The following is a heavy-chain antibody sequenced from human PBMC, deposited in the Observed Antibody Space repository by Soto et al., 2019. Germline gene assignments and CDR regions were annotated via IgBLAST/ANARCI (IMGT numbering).Heavy chain of an antibody. V-gene: IGHV1-8*01. CDR1: GYTFTSYD. D-gene: IGHD3-16*01. CDR2: MNPNSGNT. CDR3: ASGYVLGSYYYYYMDV. Sequence: GASVKVSCKASGYTFTSYDINWVRQATGQGLEWMGWMNPNSGNTGYAQKFQGRVTMTRNTSISTAYLELSSLRSEDTAVYYCASGYVLGSYYYYYMDVWGKGTTVTVS. J-gene: IGHJ6*03.